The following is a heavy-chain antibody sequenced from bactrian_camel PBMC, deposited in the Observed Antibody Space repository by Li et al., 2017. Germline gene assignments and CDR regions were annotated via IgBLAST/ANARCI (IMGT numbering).Heavy chain of an antibody. CDR2: IYAGNQGT. V-gene: IGHV3S63*01. J-gene: IGHJ6*01. D-gene: IGHD1*01. CDR1: SYPYKQYG. CDR3: AAARGYCSNDYRGFDY. Sequence: HVQLVESGGGSVQVGGSLRLSCDLSSYPYKQYGLAWFRQTPGKERELVASIYAGNQGTVYVDSVKGRFLITRDNAKNTVDLQMNSLRPEDTAMYYCAAARGYCSNDYRGFDYWGQGTQVTVS.